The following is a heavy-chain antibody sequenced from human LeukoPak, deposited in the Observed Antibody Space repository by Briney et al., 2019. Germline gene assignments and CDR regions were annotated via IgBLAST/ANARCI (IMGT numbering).Heavy chain of an antibody. Sequence: GGSLRLSCAASGFTFSSYAMHWVRQAPGKGLEWVAVMSYDGSNKYYADSVKGRFTISRDNSKNTLYLQMNSLGAEDTAVYYCARVLIYGNYYIDYGGRGPLVPVSS. CDR1: GFTFSSYA. CDR2: MSYDGSNK. CDR3: ARVLIYGNYYIDY. J-gene: IGHJ4*02. V-gene: IGHV3-30-3*01. D-gene: IGHD4-11*01.